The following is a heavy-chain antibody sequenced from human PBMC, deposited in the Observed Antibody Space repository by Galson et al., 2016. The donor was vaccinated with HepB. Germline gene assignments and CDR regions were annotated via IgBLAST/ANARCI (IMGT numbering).Heavy chain of an antibody. CDR2: VHSIATMAT. CDR3: ARSGYSYAWGDP. Sequence: SETLSLTCSVSGGSISGHFWGWIRQPPGKSLEWIGFVHSIATMATRYNPSLNGRITISVDTSRSQFSLRLTSVTAADTAVYYCARSGYSYAWGDPWGQGILVTVSS. D-gene: IGHD5-18*01. V-gene: IGHV4-59*11. J-gene: IGHJ5*02. CDR1: GGSISGHF.